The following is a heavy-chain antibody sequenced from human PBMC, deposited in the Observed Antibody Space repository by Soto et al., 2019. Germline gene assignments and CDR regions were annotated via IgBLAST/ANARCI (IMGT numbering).Heavy chain of an antibody. V-gene: IGHV3-15*07. CDR3: TTDSCSTSCYSYYYGMDV. CDR1: GFTFSNAW. Sequence: GGSLRLSCAASGFTFSNAWMNWVRQAPGKGLEWVGRIKSKTDGGTTDYAAPVKGRFTISRDDSKNTLYLQMNSLKTEDTAVYYCTTDSCSTSCYSYYYGMDVWGQGTTVTVSS. CDR2: IKSKTDGGTT. D-gene: IGHD2-2*01. J-gene: IGHJ6*02.